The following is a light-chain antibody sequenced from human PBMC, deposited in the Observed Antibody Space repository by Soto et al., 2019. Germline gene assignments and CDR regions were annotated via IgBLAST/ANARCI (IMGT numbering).Light chain of an antibody. CDR1: QSISSY. CDR2: AAS. J-gene: IGKJ1*01. CDR3: QQSYSTTPWT. Sequence: DIQMTQSPSSLSASVGDRVTITCRASQSISSYFNWYQQKPGKAPKLLIYAASSLQSGVPSRFSGSGSGTDFTLTIIRRQPEDFATYYCQQSYSTTPWTCGQGTKVEIK. V-gene: IGKV1-39*01.